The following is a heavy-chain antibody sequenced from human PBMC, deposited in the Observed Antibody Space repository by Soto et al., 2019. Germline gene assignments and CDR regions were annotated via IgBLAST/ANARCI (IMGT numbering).Heavy chain of an antibody. Sequence: SETLSLTCTVSGGSISSGDYYWSWIRQPPGKGLEWIGYIYYSGSTYYNPSLKSRVTISVDTSKIQFSLKLSSVTAADTAVYYCARELYGGNSNFDYWGQGTLVTVSS. CDR2: IYYSGST. J-gene: IGHJ4*02. CDR3: ARELYGGNSNFDY. D-gene: IGHD4-17*01. CDR1: GGSISSGDYY. V-gene: IGHV4-30-4*01.